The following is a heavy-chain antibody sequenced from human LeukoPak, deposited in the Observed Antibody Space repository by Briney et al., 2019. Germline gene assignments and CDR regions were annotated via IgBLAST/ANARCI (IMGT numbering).Heavy chain of an antibody. V-gene: IGHV4-59*08. CDR3: ARGKNYADYENYFDY. J-gene: IGHJ4*02. Sequence: SETLSLTCSVSGGSISSYYWSWIRQPPGKGLEWIGYIYYSRSTNYNPSLKSRVTISVDTSKNQFSLKLSSVTAADTAVYYCARGKNYADYENYFDYWGQGTLVTVSS. CDR2: IYYSRST. CDR1: GGSISSYY. D-gene: IGHD4-17*01.